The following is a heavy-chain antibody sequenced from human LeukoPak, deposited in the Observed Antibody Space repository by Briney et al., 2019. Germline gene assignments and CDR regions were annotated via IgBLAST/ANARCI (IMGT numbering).Heavy chain of an antibody. CDR1: GFTFSSFS. CDR2: ISSSSSYI. CDR3: ARDVAAAGYY. D-gene: IGHD6-13*01. J-gene: IGHJ4*01. V-gene: IGHV3-21*01. Sequence: GGSLRLSCAASGFTFSSFSMNWVRQAPGKGLEWVSSISSSSSYIYYADSVKGRFTISRDNAKNSLYLQMNSLRAEDTAVYYCARDVAAAGYYWGHGTLVTVSS.